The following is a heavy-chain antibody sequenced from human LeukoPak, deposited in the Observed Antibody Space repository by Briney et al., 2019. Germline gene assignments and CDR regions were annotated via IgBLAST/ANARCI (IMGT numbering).Heavy chain of an antibody. Sequence: GGSLRLSCAASGFTFSTSAMHWVRQAPGKGLEWVALISSDGRTKSYADSVKGRFTISRDNSKNTLYLQMNSLKAEDTAVYYCARVSSGWYGPLDYWGQGTLVTVSS. CDR2: ISSDGRTK. D-gene: IGHD6-19*01. J-gene: IGHJ4*02. CDR1: GFTFSTSA. V-gene: IGHV3-30*04. CDR3: ARVSSGWYGPLDY.